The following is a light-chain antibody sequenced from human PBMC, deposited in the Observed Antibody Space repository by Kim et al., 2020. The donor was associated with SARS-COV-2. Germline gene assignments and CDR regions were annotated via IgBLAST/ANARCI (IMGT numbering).Light chain of an antibody. CDR1: NIGSKS. J-gene: IGLJ2*01. CDR3: QLWDSSTDHVV. V-gene: IGLV3-21*04. Sequence: SYELTQPPSVSVAPGKTARITCGGNNIGSKSVHWYQQRPGQAPVLVIYYNSDRPSGIPERFSGSNSGNTASLTISGVEAGDEADYYCQLWDSSTDHVVFGGGTKLTVL. CDR2: YNS.